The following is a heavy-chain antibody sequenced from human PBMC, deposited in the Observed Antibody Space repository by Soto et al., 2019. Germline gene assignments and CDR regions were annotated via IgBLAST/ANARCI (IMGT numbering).Heavy chain of an antibody. Sequence: GGSLRLSCVASGFTFSNYAMSWVRQAPGKGLEWVSSISGSGGDTYYADSVKGRFTISRDNSKSTLFLQMNSLRAEDTAVYYCAKDGVSVQFVYYDFWTDWGQGTLVTVSS. J-gene: IGHJ4*02. V-gene: IGHV3-23*01. CDR1: GFTFSNYA. D-gene: IGHD3-3*01. CDR3: AKDGVSVQFVYYDFWTD. CDR2: ISGSGGDT.